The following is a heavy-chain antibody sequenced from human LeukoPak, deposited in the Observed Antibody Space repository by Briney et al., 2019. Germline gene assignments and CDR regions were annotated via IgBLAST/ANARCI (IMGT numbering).Heavy chain of an antibody. V-gene: IGHV3-7*01. J-gene: IGHJ4*02. D-gene: IGHD2-2*02. CDR1: GFTFSSYW. CDR2: IKEDGGEG. CDR3: ARDPGPFCTTATCYIEY. Sequence: GGSLRLSCAASGFTFSSYWMTWVRQAPGKGLEWLANIKEDGGEGYYVDSVRGRFTNSRDNAKNLMFLQMSSLRTEDTAVYYCARDPGPFCTTATCYIEYWGQGTLVTVSS.